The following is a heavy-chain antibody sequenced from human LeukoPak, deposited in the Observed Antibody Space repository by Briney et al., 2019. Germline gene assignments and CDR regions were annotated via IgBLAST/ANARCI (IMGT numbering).Heavy chain of an antibody. CDR1: GYTFTSYA. CDR2: INAGNGNT. D-gene: IGHD2-15*01. CDR3: ARESALVVGRQNWFDP. V-gene: IGHV1-3*01. Sequence: RASVKVSCTASGYTFTSYAMHWVRQAPGQRLEWMGWINAGNGNTKYSQKFQGRVTITRDTSASTAYMELSSLRSEDTAVYYCARESALVVGRQNWFDPWGQGTLVTVSS. J-gene: IGHJ5*02.